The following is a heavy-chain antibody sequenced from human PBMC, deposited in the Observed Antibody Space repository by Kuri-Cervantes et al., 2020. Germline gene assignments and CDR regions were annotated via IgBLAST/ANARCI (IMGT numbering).Heavy chain of an antibody. D-gene: IGHD3-22*01. V-gene: IGHV1-69*13. CDR3: ARSGYYDSSGSVDY. Sequence: SVKVSCKASGGTFSSYAISWVRQAPGQGLEWMGGIIPIFGTANYAQKFQGRVTITADESTSTAYMELSSLRSEDTAVYYCARSGYYDSSGSVDYWGQGTLVTVSS. CDR2: IIPIFGTA. CDR1: GGTFSSYA. J-gene: IGHJ4*02.